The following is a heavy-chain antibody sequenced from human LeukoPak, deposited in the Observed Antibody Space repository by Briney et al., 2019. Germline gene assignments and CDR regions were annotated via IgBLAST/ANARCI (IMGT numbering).Heavy chain of an antibody. V-gene: IGHV3-33*01. CDR3: ASLTTA. CDR2: IWYDGSNI. Sequence: PGGSLRLSCAASGFTFSSYGMHWVRQAPGKGLEWLAVIWYDGSNIYYADSVKGRFAISRDNSKNTLYLQMNSLRAEDTAVYYCASLTTAWGQGTLVTVSS. CDR1: GFTFSSYG. J-gene: IGHJ5*02. D-gene: IGHD1-1*01.